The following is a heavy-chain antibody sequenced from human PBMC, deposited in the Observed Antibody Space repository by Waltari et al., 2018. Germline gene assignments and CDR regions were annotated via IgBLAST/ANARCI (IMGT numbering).Heavy chain of an antibody. V-gene: IGHV4-34*01. D-gene: IGHD6-13*01. J-gene: IGHJ4*02. CDR1: VESFIGYS. CDR3: VRGKMYSRPYFDY. Sequence: QMQLQQWGAGLLKPSETLSPTCAVPVESFIGYSWNWIRQPPGRGLEWIGEIHHSGSINYNPSLESRITISQDMSKNQFSLKLTSVTAADTAVYYCVRGKMYSRPYFDYWGQGTLVTVSS. CDR2: IHHSGSI.